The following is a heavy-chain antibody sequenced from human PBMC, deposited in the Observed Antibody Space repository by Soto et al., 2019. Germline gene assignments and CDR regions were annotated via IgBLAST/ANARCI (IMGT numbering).Heavy chain of an antibody. CDR1: GGSVSSGSYY. D-gene: IGHD6-19*01. J-gene: IGHJ6*02. Sequence: QVQLQESGPGLVKPSETLSLTCTVSGGSVSSGSYYWSWIRQPPGKGLEWIGYIYYSGSTNYNPSLNVRVTISVDTSKTQFSLKLSSETAADTAVYYCARGIEGWYQGRYYYGMDVWGQGTTVTVSS. CDR3: ARGIEGWYQGRYYYGMDV. CDR2: IYYSGST. V-gene: IGHV4-61*01.